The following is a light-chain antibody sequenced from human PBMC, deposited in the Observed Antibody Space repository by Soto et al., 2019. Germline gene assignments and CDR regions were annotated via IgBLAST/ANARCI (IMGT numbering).Light chain of an antibody. CDR1: SSNIGSNT. V-gene: IGLV1-44*01. Sequence: QSVLTQPPSASGTPGQRVTISCSGSSSNIGSNTVNWYQQLPGTAPKLLIYSNNQRPSGVPDRFSGSKSGTSASLAISGLQSEDEADYYCAAWDDSLNGPGVVFGGGTKVNVL. CDR3: AAWDDSLNGPGVV. J-gene: IGLJ2*01. CDR2: SNN.